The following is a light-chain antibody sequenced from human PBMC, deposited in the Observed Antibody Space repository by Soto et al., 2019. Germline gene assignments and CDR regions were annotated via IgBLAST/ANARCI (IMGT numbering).Light chain of an antibody. CDR3: SSYTSTSSYV. J-gene: IGLJ1*01. V-gene: IGLV2-14*03. Sequence: QSVLTQPASVSGSPGQSITVSCTGTSSDGGGYNSVSWYQQHPGKPPKLIIYEVSNRPSGVSDRFSGSKSGNTAPLTISGLQAEDEADYSCSSYTSTSSYVFATGTKGTVL. CDR1: SSDGGGYNS. CDR2: EVS.